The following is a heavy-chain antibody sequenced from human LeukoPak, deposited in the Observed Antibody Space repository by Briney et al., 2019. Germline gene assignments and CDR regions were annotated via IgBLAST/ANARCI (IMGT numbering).Heavy chain of an antibody. Sequence: GGSLTLSCLASGYGFSNYCMHWVRQAPGKELEWVAFIWFDGSNEDYADSVKGRFTISRDSSKNTLYLQMTSLRAEDTAVYYCAKETRDWSGIWNFDYWGQGTLVTVSS. D-gene: IGHD3-3*01. V-gene: IGHV3-30*02. CDR1: GYGFSNYC. CDR3: AKETRDWSGIWNFDY. J-gene: IGHJ4*02. CDR2: IWFDGSNE.